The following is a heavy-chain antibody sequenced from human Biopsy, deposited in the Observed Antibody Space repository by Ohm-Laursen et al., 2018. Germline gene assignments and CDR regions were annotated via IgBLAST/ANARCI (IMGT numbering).Heavy chain of an antibody. CDR3: AKGLRGGRSSYDF. CDR2: VTTTSSYI. D-gene: IGHD6-6*01. Sequence: SLRLSCTASGFDFSDYSMSWVRQAPGKGLEWVSSVTTTSSYIYYADSVKGRFTISRDNAKTSLYLQMNSLRSEDTALYYCAKGLRGGRSSYDFWGQGTLVTVSS. V-gene: IGHV3-21*04. J-gene: IGHJ4*02. CDR1: GFDFSDYS.